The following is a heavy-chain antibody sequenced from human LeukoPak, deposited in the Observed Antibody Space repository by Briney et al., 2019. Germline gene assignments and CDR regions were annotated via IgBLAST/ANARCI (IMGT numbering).Heavy chain of an antibody. Sequence: SVKVSCKASGGTFSSYAISWVRQAPGQGLEWMGRIIPILGIANYAQKFQGRVTITADKSTSTAYMELSSLRSEDTAVYYCARVHRYCSSTSCYVGGEIYYYYGMDVWAKGPRSPSP. CDR1: GGTFSSYA. J-gene: IGHJ6*02. V-gene: IGHV1-69*04. D-gene: IGHD2-2*01. CDR2: IIPILGIA. CDR3: ARVHRYCSSTSCYVGGEIYYYYGMDV.